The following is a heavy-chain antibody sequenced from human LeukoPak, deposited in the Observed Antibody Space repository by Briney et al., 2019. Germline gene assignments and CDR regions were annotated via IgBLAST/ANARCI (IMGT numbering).Heavy chain of an antibody. CDR2: IYYSGST. Sequence: PSETLSLTCTVSGGSISSSSYYWGWIRQPPGKGLEWIGSIYYSGSTYYNPSLKSRVTISVDTSKNQFSLKLSSVTAADTAVYYCARIHKQYCSGGSCYSVGYYMDVWGKGTAVTVSS. V-gene: IGHV4-39*07. D-gene: IGHD2-15*01. J-gene: IGHJ6*03. CDR1: GGSISSSSYY. CDR3: ARIHKQYCSGGSCYSVGYYMDV.